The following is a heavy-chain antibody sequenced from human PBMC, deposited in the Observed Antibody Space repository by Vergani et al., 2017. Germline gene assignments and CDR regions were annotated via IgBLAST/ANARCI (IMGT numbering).Heavy chain of an antibody. D-gene: IGHD2-21*02. CDR2: ISYDGSNK. Sequence: QVQLVESGGGVVQPGRSLRLSCAASGFTFSSYAMHWVRQAPGKGLEWVAVISYDGSNKYYADSVKGRFTISRDNSKNTLYLQMNSLRAEDTAVYYCARDYCRRVPIYYGMDVWGQGTTVTVSS. J-gene: IGHJ6*02. V-gene: IGHV3-30-3*01. CDR1: GFTFSSYA. CDR3: ARDYCRRVPIYYGMDV.